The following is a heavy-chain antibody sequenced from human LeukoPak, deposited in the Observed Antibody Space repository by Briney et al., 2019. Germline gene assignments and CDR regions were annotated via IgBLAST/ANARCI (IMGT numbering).Heavy chain of an antibody. CDR3: SRGLDSRKLGY. J-gene: IGHJ4*02. CDR1: GASFNSDDQY. D-gene: IGHD3-22*01. Sequence: SETLSLTCTVSGASFNSDDQYWNWLRQSPGKGLGWIGSLHPSGMLYNNPSLESRVTMSRDTSKNQFSLNLNSVTAADTAVYFCSRGLDSRKLGYWGQGILVTVSS. CDR2: LHPSGML. V-gene: IGHV4-31*03.